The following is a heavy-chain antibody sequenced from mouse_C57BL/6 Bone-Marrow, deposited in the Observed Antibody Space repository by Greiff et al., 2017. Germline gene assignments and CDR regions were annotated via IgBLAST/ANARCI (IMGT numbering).Heavy chain of an antibody. J-gene: IGHJ3*01. Sequence: EVKLVESGGGLVQPGGSLKLSCAASGFTFSDYGMAWVRQAPRKGPEWVAFISNLAYSIYYADTVPGRFTISRENAKTTLYLEMSSLRSEDAASYYCARGNYYGSSLFAYWGQGTLVTVSA. CDR2: ISNLAYSI. CDR3: ARGNYYGSSLFAY. D-gene: IGHD1-1*01. V-gene: IGHV5-15*01. CDR1: GFTFSDYG.